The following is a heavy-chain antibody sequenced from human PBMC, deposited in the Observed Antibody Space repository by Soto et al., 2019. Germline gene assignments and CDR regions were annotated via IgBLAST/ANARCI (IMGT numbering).Heavy chain of an antibody. Sequence: EVQLVQSGAEVKKPGESLKISCKGSGYSFTSYWIGWVRQMPGKGLEWMGIIYPGDSDTRYSPTFQGQVTISADKSISAAYLQWSSLKASDTAMYYCARLFTMIVEHGPGDYWGQGTLVTVSS. CDR3: ARLFTMIVEHGPGDY. J-gene: IGHJ4*02. V-gene: IGHV5-51*01. D-gene: IGHD3-22*01. CDR1: GYSFTSYW. CDR2: IYPGDSDT.